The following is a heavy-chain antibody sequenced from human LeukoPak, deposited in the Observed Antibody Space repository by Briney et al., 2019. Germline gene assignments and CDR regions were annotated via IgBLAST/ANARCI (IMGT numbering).Heavy chain of an antibody. CDR3: ARQGDMVRGNAFDI. J-gene: IGHJ3*02. V-gene: IGHV5-10-1*01. CDR1: GSSFTSYW. Sequence: GESLKISCKGSGSSFTSYWISWGRQMPGKGLGLMGRNDPSDSYTNYSPSFQGHVTISADKSISTAYLQWSSLKASDTAMYYCARQGDMVRGNAFDIWGQGTMVTVSS. CDR2: NDPSDSYT. D-gene: IGHD3-10*01.